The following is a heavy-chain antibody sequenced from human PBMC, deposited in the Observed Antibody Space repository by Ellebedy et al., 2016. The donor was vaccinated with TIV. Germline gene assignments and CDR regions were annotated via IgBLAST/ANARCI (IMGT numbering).Heavy chain of an antibody. CDR1: GVTVSNNY. CDR2: IYSGGDT. Sequence: GESLKTSXAASGVTVSNNYMSWVRQAPGKGLEFVSLIYSGGDTSYADSVKGRFTISRDNSKNTVYLQMNSLRDDDTAVYYCARDPPASGSGTYGWGQGTLVTVSS. V-gene: IGHV3-53*01. J-gene: IGHJ4*02. CDR3: ARDPPASGSGTYG. D-gene: IGHD3-10*01.